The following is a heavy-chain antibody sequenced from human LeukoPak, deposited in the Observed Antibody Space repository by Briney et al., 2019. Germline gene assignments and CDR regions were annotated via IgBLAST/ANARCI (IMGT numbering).Heavy chain of an antibody. Sequence: AETLSLMCTVSGGSMRRSGEYWGWIRQPRGKGLEGIASIYYSGRTYYNPSLKSRVTISVDTSKNQLSLKLSSLTAADTAVYYCARHEYSGSYYGLTWFDPWGQGTLVTVSS. CDR1: GGSMRRSGEY. J-gene: IGHJ5*02. CDR2: IYYSGRT. V-gene: IGHV4-39*01. D-gene: IGHD1-26*01. CDR3: ARHEYSGSYYGLTWFDP.